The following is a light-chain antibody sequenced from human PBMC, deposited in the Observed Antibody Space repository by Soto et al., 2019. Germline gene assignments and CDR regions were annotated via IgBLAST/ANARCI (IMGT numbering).Light chain of an antibody. CDR2: KAS. J-gene: IGKJ4*01. CDR3: QHYNGYPIS. V-gene: IGKV1-5*03. Sequence: DILMTQSPSTLSASVGDRVTITCRASESIRSSLAWYQQKPGRAPKLLIYKASTVEAGVPSRFSGSGSGTEFTLTISSLQPDDLATYHCQHYNGYPISFGGGTKVEIK. CDR1: ESIRSS.